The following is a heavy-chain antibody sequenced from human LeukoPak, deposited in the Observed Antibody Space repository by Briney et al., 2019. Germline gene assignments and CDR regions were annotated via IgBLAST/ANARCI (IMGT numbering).Heavy chain of an antibody. V-gene: IGHV3-21*04. J-gene: IGHJ4*02. CDR3: ARKSASGNYPLDY. Sequence: GGSLRLSCAASGFTFNTYNMNWVRQAPGKGLEWVSSITSSSSYIYYADSVKGRFTISRDNAKNTVFLQMSSLRAEDTALYYCARKSASGNYPLDYWGQGTLVTVSS. CDR1: GFTFNTYN. D-gene: IGHD3-10*01. CDR2: ITSSSSYI.